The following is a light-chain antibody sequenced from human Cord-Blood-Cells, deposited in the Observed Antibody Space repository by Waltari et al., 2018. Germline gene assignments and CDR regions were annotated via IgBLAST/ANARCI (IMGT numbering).Light chain of an antibody. CDR1: SSNIGAGYD. V-gene: IGLV1-40*01. J-gene: IGLJ2*01. Sequence: QSVLTQPPSVSGAPGQRVTISCTGSSSNIGAGYDVHWYQQLPGPAPKLLIYCTSNRPSGVPDRFSGSKSGTSASLAITGLQAEDEADYYCQSYDSSLSGWVFGGGTKLTVL. CDR3: QSYDSSLSGWV. CDR2: CTS.